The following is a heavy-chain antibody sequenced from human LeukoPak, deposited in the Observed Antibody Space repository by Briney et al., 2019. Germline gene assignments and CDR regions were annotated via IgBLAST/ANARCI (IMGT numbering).Heavy chain of an antibody. CDR1: GGSFSSYA. Sequence: ASVKVSCKASGGSFSSYAFSWVRQAPGQRLEWMGGTIPIFGTANHAQKFQGRVAITTDESTSTAYMELSSLRSEDTAVYYCAAFVGIGYYFDYWGQGTLVTVSS. J-gene: IGHJ4*02. CDR2: TIPIFGTA. D-gene: IGHD6-13*01. V-gene: IGHV1-69*05. CDR3: AAFVGIGYYFDY.